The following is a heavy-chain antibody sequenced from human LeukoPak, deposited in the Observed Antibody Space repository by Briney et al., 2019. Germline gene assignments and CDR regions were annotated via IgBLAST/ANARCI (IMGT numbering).Heavy chain of an antibody. D-gene: IGHD6-13*01. CDR1: GFTFSSYA. Sequence: PGVSLRLSCAASGFTFSSYAMHWVRQAPGKGLEWVAVISYDGSNKYYADSVKGRFTISRDNSKNTLYLQMNSLRAEDTAVYYCARGQRGRAAAKLRYFDYWGQGTLVTVSS. J-gene: IGHJ4*02. CDR2: ISYDGSNK. CDR3: ARGQRGRAAAKLRYFDY. V-gene: IGHV3-30-3*01.